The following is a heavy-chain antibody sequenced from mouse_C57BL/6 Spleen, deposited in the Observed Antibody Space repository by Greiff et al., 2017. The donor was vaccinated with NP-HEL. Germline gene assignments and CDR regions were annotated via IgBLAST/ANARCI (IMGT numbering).Heavy chain of an antibody. CDR2: IRNKANGYTT. Sequence: EVKVVESGGGLVQPGGSLSLSCAASGFTFTDYYMSWVRQPPGKALEWLGFIRNKANGYTTEYSASVKGRFTISRDNSQSILYLQMNALRAEDSATYYCARYMKLDDGYYFDYWGQGTTLTVSS. D-gene: IGHD2-3*01. CDR3: ARYMKLDDGYYFDY. CDR1: GFTFTDYY. J-gene: IGHJ2*01. V-gene: IGHV7-3*01.